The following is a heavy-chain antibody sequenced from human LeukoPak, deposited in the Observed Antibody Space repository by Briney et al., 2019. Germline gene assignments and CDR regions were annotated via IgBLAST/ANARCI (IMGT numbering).Heavy chain of an antibody. J-gene: IGHJ4*02. CDR1: GGSFSGYY. D-gene: IGHD6-19*01. Sequence: SETLSLTCAVYGGSFSGYYWSWIRQPPGKGLEWIGEINHSGSTNYNPSLKSRVTISVDTSKNQFSLKLSSVTAADTAVYYCARGTWYSSGWSDYWGQGTLVTVYS. V-gene: IGHV4-34*01. CDR2: INHSGST. CDR3: ARGTWYSSGWSDY.